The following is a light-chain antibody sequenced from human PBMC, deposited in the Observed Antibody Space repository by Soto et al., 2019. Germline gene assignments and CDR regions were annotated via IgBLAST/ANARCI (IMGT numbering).Light chain of an antibody. CDR3: QQYVSSPLT. J-gene: IGKJ4*01. CDR1: QSVSSY. V-gene: IGKV3-20*01. CDR2: DTS. Sequence: EIVLTQSPGTLSLSVGERVTLSCRASQSVSSYLAWYQQTPGQAPRLLIYDTSNRATGTPDRFSGSGSLTDFTLTISRLEPEDCTVYYCQQYVSSPLTFGGGTTVEIK.